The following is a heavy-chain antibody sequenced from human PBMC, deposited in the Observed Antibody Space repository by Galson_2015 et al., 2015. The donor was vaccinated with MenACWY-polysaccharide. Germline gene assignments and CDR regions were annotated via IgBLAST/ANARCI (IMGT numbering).Heavy chain of an antibody. CDR3: TLVVRGVSNWFDP. Sequence: SVKVSCKASGYTFTSYDISWVRQAPGQGLEWMGWISAYNGNTNYAQKLQGRVTMTTDTSTSTAYMELRSLRSDDTTVYYCTLVVRGVSNWFDPWGQGTLVTVSS. V-gene: IGHV1-18*01. CDR1: GYTFTSYD. CDR2: ISAYNGNT. D-gene: IGHD3-10*01. J-gene: IGHJ5*02.